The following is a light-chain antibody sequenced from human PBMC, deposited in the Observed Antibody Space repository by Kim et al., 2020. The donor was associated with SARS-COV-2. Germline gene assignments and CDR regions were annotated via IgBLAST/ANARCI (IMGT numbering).Light chain of an antibody. CDR1: KLGDKY. CDR2: QDS. CDR3: QAWDSRTPYV. Sequence: SYELTQQPSVSVSPGQTASITCSGDKLGDKYACWYQQKPGQSPVLVIYQDSKRPSGIPERFSGSNSGNTATLTISGTQAMDEADYYCQAWDSRTPYVFGTGTKVTVL. J-gene: IGLJ1*01. V-gene: IGLV3-1*01.